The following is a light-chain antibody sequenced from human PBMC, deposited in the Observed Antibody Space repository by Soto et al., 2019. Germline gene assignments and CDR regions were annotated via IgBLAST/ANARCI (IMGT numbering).Light chain of an antibody. V-gene: IGKV3-15*01. CDR2: GAS. J-gene: IGKJ1*01. CDR3: QQYNDWWT. CDR1: QSVSSN. Sequence: EIVMTQSPATLSVSPGEGATLSCRASQSVSSNLTWYQQKPGQAPRLLIYGASTRATGVPARFSGSGSGTEFTLTISSIKSEEFAVYYCQQYNDWWTVGEGTKVDIK.